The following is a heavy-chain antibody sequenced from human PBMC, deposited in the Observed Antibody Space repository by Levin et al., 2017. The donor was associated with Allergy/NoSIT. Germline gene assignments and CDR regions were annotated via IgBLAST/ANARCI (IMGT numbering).Heavy chain of an antibody. CDR2: IHSSGRT. V-gene: IGHV4-59*01. CDR1: GGSISIFY. D-gene: IGHD1-26*01. CDR3: ARDTGGFAFDI. J-gene: IGHJ3*02. Sequence: PSETLSLTCTVSGGSISIFYWSWIRQPPGKGLEWIGYIHSSGRTNYNPSLKSRVTTSVDTSKNQFSLKLNSLTSADTAVYFCARDTGGFAFDIWGQGSLVTVSS.